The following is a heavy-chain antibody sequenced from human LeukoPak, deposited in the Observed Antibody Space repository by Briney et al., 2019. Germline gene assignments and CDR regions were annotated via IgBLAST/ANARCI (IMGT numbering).Heavy chain of an antibody. CDR2: ISYDGSNK. V-gene: IGHV3-30*18. CDR3: AKDRRVAVVSYWFDP. Sequence: GGSLRLSCAASGFTFSSYGMHWVCQAPGKGLEWVAVISYDGSNKYYADSVKGRFTISRDNSKNTLYLQMNSLRAEDTAVYYCAKDRRVAVVSYWFDPWGQGTLVTVSS. J-gene: IGHJ5*02. D-gene: IGHD6-19*01. CDR1: GFTFSSYG.